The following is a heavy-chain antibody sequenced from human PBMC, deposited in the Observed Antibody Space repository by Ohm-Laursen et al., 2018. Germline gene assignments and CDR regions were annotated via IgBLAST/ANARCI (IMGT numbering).Heavy chain of an antibody. CDR2: IWYDGSNK. CDR1: GFTFSSYG. J-gene: IGHJ4*02. V-gene: IGHV3-33*01. Sequence: SLRLSCSASGFTFSSYGMHWVRQAPGKGLEWVAVIWYDGSNKYYADSVKGRFTISRDNSKNTLYLQMNSLRAEDTAVYYCARAPGQWLVRGVDYWGQGTLVTVSS. D-gene: IGHD6-19*01. CDR3: ARAPGQWLVRGVDY.